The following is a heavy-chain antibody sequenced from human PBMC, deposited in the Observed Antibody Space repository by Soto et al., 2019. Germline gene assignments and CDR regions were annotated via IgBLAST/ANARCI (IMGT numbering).Heavy chain of an antibody. J-gene: IGHJ3*02. Sequence: PSETLSLTCTVSGGSISSSSYYLGWIRQPPGKGLEWIGSIYYSGSTYYNPSLKSRVTISVDTSKNQFSLKLSSVTAADTAVYYCAAPYYDILTGYLVAFDIWGQGTMVTVSS. V-gene: IGHV4-39*01. CDR2: IYYSGST. D-gene: IGHD3-9*01. CDR3: AAPYYDILTGYLVAFDI. CDR1: GGSISSSSYY.